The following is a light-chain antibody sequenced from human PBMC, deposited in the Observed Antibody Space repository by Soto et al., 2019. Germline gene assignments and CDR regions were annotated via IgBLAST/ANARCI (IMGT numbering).Light chain of an antibody. CDR1: QSLLHSNGYNY. V-gene: IGKV2-28*01. CDR2: LGS. Sequence: DIVMTQSPLSLPVTPGEPASISCRSSQSLLHSNGYNYLDWYLQKPGQSPQLLIYLGSNRASGVPDRFSGSGSGTDFTLKLSRVEAEDVGVYCCMQALQTPLTFRGGTKVEIK. J-gene: IGKJ4*01. CDR3: MQALQTPLT.